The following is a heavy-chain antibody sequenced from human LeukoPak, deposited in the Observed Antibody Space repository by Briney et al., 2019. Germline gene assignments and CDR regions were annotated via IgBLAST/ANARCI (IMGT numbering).Heavy chain of an antibody. V-gene: IGHV4-61*02. CDR3: AREWVLSGTYNWFDP. D-gene: IGHD3-10*01. CDR2: IYTSGST. CDR1: GGSISSGSYY. J-gene: IGHJ5*02. Sequence: PSETLSLTCTVSGGSISSGSYYWSWIRQPAGKGLEWIGRIYTSGSTNYNPSLKSRVTISVDTSKNQFSLKLSSVTAADTAVYYCAREWVLSGTYNWFDPWGQGTLVTVSS.